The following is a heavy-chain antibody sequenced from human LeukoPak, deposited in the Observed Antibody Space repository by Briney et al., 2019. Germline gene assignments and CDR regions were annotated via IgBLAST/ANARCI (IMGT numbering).Heavy chain of an antibody. CDR1: GGSFSGYY. V-gene: IGHV4-34*01. Sequence: SETLSLTCAVYGGSFSGYYWSWIRQPPGKGLEWIGEINHSGSTNYNPSLNSRVTISVDTSKYQFSLKLSSVTAADTDVYYYARVREVARGVSPWGQGTLVTVS. J-gene: IGHJ5*02. D-gene: IGHD3-10*01. CDR3: ARVREVARGVSP. CDR2: INHSGST.